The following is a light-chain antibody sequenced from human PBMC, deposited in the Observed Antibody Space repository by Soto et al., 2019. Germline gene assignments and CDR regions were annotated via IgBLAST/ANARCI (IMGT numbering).Light chain of an antibody. Sequence: QSVLTQPPSVSAAPGQKVTISCSGSSSNIGNNFVTWYQQLPGTAPKLIIYEGNKRPSGVSNRFSGSKSANTASLTISGLRAEDEADYYCCSSASRTTPVVFGGGTQLTVL. V-gene: IGLV1-51*01. CDR3: CSSASRTTPVV. J-gene: IGLJ2*01. CDR2: EGN. CDR1: SSNIGNNF.